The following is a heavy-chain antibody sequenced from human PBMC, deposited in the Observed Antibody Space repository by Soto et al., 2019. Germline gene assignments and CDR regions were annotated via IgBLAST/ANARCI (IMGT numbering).Heavy chain of an antibody. D-gene: IGHD3-22*01. Sequence: QIQLVQSGAEVNKPGATVKVSCTASGYTFTSYGISWVRQAPGQGLEYRGWISPYNDNTHYAQNLQGRVTVTADTSTSTAYMEVRSLRSDGPAVYYCALSDSRPGYFDYWGQGTLVTVSS. V-gene: IGHV1-18*01. J-gene: IGHJ4*02. CDR3: ALSDSRPGYFDY. CDR1: GYTFTSYG. CDR2: ISPYNDNT.